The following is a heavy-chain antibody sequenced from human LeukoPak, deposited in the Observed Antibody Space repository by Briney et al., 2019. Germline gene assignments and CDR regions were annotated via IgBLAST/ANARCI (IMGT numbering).Heavy chain of an antibody. Sequence: PGGSLRLSCAASGFTFSSYSMNWVRQAPGKGLEWVSGISWNSGTIGYADSVKGRFTISRDNAKKSLYLQMNSLRGEDTAFYYCAKDRDSSGWDGLDYWGQGTLVTVSS. CDR3: AKDRDSSGWDGLDY. CDR1: GFTFSSYS. D-gene: IGHD6-19*01. V-gene: IGHV3-9*01. CDR2: ISWNSGTI. J-gene: IGHJ4*02.